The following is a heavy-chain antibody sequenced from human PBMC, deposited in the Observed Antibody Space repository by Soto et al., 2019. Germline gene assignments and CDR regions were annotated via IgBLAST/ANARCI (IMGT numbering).Heavy chain of an antibody. CDR3: ARGAVTNLYSYYYGMDV. CDR2: FYNSGSV. D-gene: IGHD4-4*01. V-gene: IGHV4-31*03. J-gene: IGHJ6*02. CDR1: GGSISSGGYY. Sequence: SETLSLTCTVSGGSISSGGYYWSWIRQHPGKGLEWVGYFYNSGSVFYNPSLKSRVTISVDTSTNQFSLKLISVTAADTAVYYCARGAVTNLYSYYYGMDVWGQGTTVTVSS.